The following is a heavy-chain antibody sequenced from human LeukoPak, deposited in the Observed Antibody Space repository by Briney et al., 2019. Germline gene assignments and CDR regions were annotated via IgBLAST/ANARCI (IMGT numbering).Heavy chain of an antibody. CDR1: GFTFDDYA. D-gene: IGHD2-21*02. CDR2: ISEDGGGT. V-gene: IGHV3-43*02. Sequence: PGRSLRLSCAASGFTFDDYAMHWVRQAPGKGLEWVSLISEDGGGTYYADSVKGRFTISRDNSKNSLYLQMNSLRTEDTALYYCAKVFWAGAYCGGDCFAAFDIWGHGTMVTVSS. CDR3: AKVFWAGAYCGGDCFAAFDI. J-gene: IGHJ3*02.